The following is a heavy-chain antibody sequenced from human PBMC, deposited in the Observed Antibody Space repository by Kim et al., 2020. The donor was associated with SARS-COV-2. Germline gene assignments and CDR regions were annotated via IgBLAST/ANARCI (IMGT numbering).Heavy chain of an antibody. CDR3: AKHRGSRYQSYYMDV. V-gene: IGHV4-39*01. CDR1: GGSISGTSYY. D-gene: IGHD2-15*01. J-gene: IGHJ6*03. CDR2: IYYTGSA. Sequence: SETLSLTCTVSGGSISGTSYYWGWIRQSPGKGLEWIGNIYYTGSAYYNPSLKSRVTISVDTSKNQFSLRLTSVTAADTAVYYCAKHRGSRYQSYYMDVWGKGTTVSVSS.